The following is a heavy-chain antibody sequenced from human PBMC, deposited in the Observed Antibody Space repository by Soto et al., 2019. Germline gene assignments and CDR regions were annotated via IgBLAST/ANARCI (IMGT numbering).Heavy chain of an antibody. V-gene: IGHV4-4*02. CDR1: GGSISSSNW. CDR2: IYHSGST. CDR3: ARVVVVVVAATPIYYFDY. D-gene: IGHD2-15*01. Sequence: QVQLQESGPGLVKPSGTLSLTCAVSGGSISSSNWWSWVRQPPGKGLEWIGEIYHSGSTNYNPSLKSRVTISVDKSKNQFSLKLSSVTVADTAVYYCARVVVVVVAATPIYYFDYWGQGTLVTVSS. J-gene: IGHJ4*02.